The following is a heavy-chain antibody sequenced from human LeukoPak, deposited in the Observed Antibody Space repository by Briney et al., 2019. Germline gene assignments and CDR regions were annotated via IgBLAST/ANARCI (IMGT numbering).Heavy chain of an antibody. Sequence: SETLSLTCTVSGGSISSGGYYWSWIRQHPGKGLEWIGYIYYSGSTYYNPSLKSRVTISVDTSKNQFSLKLSPVTAADTAVYYCARDNYYDSSGYYGSIDYWGQGTLVTVSS. V-gene: IGHV4-31*03. CDR1: GGSISSGGYY. D-gene: IGHD3-22*01. CDR2: IYYSGST. CDR3: ARDNYYDSSGYYGSIDY. J-gene: IGHJ4*02.